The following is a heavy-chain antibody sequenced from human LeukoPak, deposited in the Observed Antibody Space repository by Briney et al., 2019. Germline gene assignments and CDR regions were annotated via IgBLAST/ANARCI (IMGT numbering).Heavy chain of an antibody. Sequence: SETLSLTCTVSGGSISSYYWSWIRQPAGKGLEWIGRIYTSGSTNYNPSLKSRGTISVDTSKNQLSLKLSSVTAADTAVYYCARDTYCGGDCYPLYYYYYMDVWGKGTTVTVSS. D-gene: IGHD2-21*01. J-gene: IGHJ6*03. V-gene: IGHV4-4*07. CDR3: ARDTYCGGDCYPLYYYYYMDV. CDR2: IYTSGST. CDR1: GGSISSYY.